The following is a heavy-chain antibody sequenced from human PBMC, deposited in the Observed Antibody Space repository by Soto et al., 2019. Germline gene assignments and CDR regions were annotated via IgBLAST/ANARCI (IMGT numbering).Heavy chain of an antibody. D-gene: IGHD3-9*01. J-gene: IGHJ4*02. CDR3: ARLGYFDGLFPPRGGYFDY. V-gene: IGHV5-51*01. Sequence: PGESLKISCKGSGYSFTSYWIGWVRQMPGKGLEWMGIIYPGDSDTRYSPSFQGQVTISADKSISTAYLQWSSLKASDTAMYYCARLGYFDGLFPPRGGYFDYWGQGTLVTFSS. CDR2: IYPGDSDT. CDR1: GYSFTSYW.